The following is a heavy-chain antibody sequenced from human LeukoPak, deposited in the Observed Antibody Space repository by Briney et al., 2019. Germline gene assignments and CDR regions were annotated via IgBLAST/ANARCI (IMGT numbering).Heavy chain of an antibody. CDR3: ARPMVRGVNDALDI. CDR1: GVSISSYY. V-gene: IGHV4-59*08. CDR2: IYHSGST. Sequence: SETLSLTCTVSGVSISSYYWSWIRQPPGKGLEWIGYIYHSGSTNYNPSLKSRVTISVDTSKNQFSLKLCSVTAADTAVYYCARPMVRGVNDALDIWGQGTMVTVSS. J-gene: IGHJ3*02. D-gene: IGHD3-10*01.